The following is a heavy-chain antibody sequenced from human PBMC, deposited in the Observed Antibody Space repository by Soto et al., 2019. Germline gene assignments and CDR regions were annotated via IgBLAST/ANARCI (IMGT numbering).Heavy chain of an antibody. CDR1: GFTFSSYE. CDR2: ISSSGSTI. J-gene: IGHJ5*02. CDR3: ARDHGSGRYPNWFDP. Sequence: GGSLRLSCAASGFTFSSYEMNWVRQAPGKGLEWVSYISSSGSTIYYADSVKGRFTISRDNAKNSLYLQMNSLRAEDTAVYYCARDHGSGRYPNWFDPWGQGTLVTVSS. D-gene: IGHD6-19*01. V-gene: IGHV3-48*03.